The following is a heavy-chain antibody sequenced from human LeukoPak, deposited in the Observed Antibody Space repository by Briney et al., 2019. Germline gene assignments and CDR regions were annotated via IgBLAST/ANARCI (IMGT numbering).Heavy chain of an antibody. D-gene: IGHD1-14*01. J-gene: IGHJ4*02. CDR3: AGLYNSPSTCDY. V-gene: IGHV4-39*01. CDR1: GGSISSSSYY. CDR2: IYYSGSS. Sequence: SSETLSLTCTVSGGSISSSSYYWGWIRQPPGKGLEWIGNIYYSGSSYYNPSLKSRVSTSVDTSKNQFSLKLSSVTATDTAVYYCAGLYNSPSTCDYWGQGTLVTVSS.